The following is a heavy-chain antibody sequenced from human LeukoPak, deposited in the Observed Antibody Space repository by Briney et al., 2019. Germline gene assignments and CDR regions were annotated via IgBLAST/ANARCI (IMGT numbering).Heavy chain of an antibody. CDR3: VSSYCSGGSCYSASGY. Sequence: GGSLRLSCAASGFTFSSYWMHWVRQAPGKGLVWVSRINNDGSSTSYADSVKGRFTISRDNAKNTLYLQMNSLRAEDTAVYYCVSSYCSGGSCYSASGYWGQGTLVTVSP. J-gene: IGHJ4*02. D-gene: IGHD2-15*01. V-gene: IGHV3-74*01. CDR2: INNDGSST. CDR1: GFTFSSYW.